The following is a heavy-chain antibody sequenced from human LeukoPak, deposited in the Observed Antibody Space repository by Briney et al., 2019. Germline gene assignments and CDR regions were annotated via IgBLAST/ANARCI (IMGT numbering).Heavy chain of an antibody. CDR1: SGSISSSSYY. V-gene: IGHV4-39*07. Sequence: SETLSFTCTVSSGSISSSSYYWGWIRQPPGKGLEWIGSIYYSGSTYYNPSLKSRVTISVDTSKNQFSLNLNSVTAADTAVYFCARDEGSAYPFDYWGQGTLVTVSS. CDR2: IYYSGST. CDR3: ARDEGSAYPFDY. D-gene: IGHD3-22*01. J-gene: IGHJ4*02.